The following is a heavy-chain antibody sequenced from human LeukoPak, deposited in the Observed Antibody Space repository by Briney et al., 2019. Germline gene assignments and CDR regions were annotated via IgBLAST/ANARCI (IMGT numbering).Heavy chain of an antibody. D-gene: IGHD2-2*01. V-gene: IGHV1-2*02. CDR3: ARRGYCNSTSCYPIDF. J-gene: IGHJ4*02. CDR1: GYTFTAYY. CDR2: INPNSGGT. Sequence: GASVKVSCKASGYTFTAYYMHWVRQAPGQGLEWMGWINPNSGGTNCAQKFQDRVTMTRDTSISTAFLELKRLRSDDTAMCYCARRGYCNSTSCYPIDFWGQGTLVTVSS.